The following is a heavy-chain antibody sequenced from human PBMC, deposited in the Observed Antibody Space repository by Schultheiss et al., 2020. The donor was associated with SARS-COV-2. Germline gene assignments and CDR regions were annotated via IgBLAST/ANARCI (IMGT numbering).Heavy chain of an antibody. Sequence: GESLKISCAASGFTFSSYEMNWVRQAPGKGLEWVSYISSSGSTIYYADSVKGRFTISRDNAKNSLYLQMNSLRAEDTAVYYCARARNGGYVGNAFDIWGQGTMVTVSS. V-gene: IGHV3-48*03. CDR2: ISSSGSTI. CDR1: GFTFSSYE. CDR3: ARARNGGYVGNAFDI. J-gene: IGHJ3*02. D-gene: IGHD5-12*01.